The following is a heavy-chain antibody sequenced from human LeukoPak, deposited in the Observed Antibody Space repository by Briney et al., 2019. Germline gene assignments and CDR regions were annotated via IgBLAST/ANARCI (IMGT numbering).Heavy chain of an antibody. Sequence: ASVKVSCKASGYTFTSYDINWVRQATGQGLEWMGWINPNSGGTNYAQKFQGRVTMTRDTSISTAYMELSRLRSDDTAVYYCASRYDFWSGYYSPPQYYYYYGMDVWGQGTTVTVSS. CDR3: ASRYDFWSGYYSPPQYYYYYGMDV. CDR1: GYTFTSYD. D-gene: IGHD3-3*01. CDR2: INPNSGGT. J-gene: IGHJ6*02. V-gene: IGHV1-2*02.